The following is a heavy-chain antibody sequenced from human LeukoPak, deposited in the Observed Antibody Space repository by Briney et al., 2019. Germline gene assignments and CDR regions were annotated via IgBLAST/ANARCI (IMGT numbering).Heavy chain of an antibody. J-gene: IGHJ5*02. Sequence: SETLSLTCTVSGHSISSGYYWGWIRQPPGKGLEWIGEINHSGSTNYNPSLKSRVTISVDTSKNQFSLKLSSVTAADTAVYYCARGPRLYYYGSGSFGRRFDPWGQGTLVTVSS. CDR2: INHSGST. V-gene: IGHV4-38-2*02. CDR1: GHSISSGYY. D-gene: IGHD3-10*01. CDR3: ARGPRLYYYGSGSFGRRFDP.